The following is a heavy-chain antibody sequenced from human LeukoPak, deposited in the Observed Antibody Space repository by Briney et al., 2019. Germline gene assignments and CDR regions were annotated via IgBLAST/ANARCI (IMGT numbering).Heavy chain of an antibody. CDR3: ARGEGVSSSWYFDY. Sequence: SETLSLTCTVSGGSISSNYWSWIRQPPGKGLEWIGYIYYSGSTNYNPSLKSRLTISVDTSKKQFSLKLSSVTAADTAVHYCARGEGVSSSWYFDYWGQGTLVTVSS. V-gene: IGHV4-59*01. J-gene: IGHJ4*02. CDR2: IYYSGST. CDR1: GGSISSNY. D-gene: IGHD6-13*01.